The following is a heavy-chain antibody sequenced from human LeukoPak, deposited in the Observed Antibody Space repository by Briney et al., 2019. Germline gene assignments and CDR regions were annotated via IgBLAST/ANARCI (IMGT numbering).Heavy chain of an antibody. CDR1: GASVSSGSFY. Sequence: SETLSLTCTVSGASVSSGSFYWNWIRQSPGKGLDWIGYIYYTGTTNYNPSLKSRVTISVDPSKNQFSLKLSSVTAADTAVYYCTRGLYGSGGYGYGYWGQGTLVTVS. J-gene: IGHJ4*02. CDR2: IYYTGTT. CDR3: TRGLYGSGGYGYGY. V-gene: IGHV4-61*01. D-gene: IGHD3-10*01.